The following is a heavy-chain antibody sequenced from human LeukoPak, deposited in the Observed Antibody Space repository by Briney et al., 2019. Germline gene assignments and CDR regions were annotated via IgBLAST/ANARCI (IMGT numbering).Heavy chain of an antibody. V-gene: IGHV4-39*07. D-gene: IGHD4-17*01. CDR2: IYYSGST. CDR1: GGSISSSSYY. J-gene: IGHJ4*02. CDR3: ARNDYGAKPPGDY. Sequence: SETLSLTCTVSGGSISSSSYYWGWIRQPPGKGLEWIGSIYYSGSTYYDPSLKSRVTISVDTSKNQFSLKLSSVTAADTAVYYCARNDYGAKPPGDYWGQGTLVTVSS.